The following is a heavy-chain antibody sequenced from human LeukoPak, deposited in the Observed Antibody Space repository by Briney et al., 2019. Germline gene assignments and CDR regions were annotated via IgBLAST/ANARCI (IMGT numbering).Heavy chain of an antibody. J-gene: IGHJ1*01. CDR3: ARGHSSRGSYYIPEYFQH. Sequence: GGSLRLSCAASGFTFSSYGMHWVRQAPGKGLEWVAFIRYDGSNKYYADSVKGRFTISRDNSKNTLYLQMNSLRAEDTAVYYCARGHSSRGSYYIPEYFQHWGQGTLVTVSS. V-gene: IGHV3-30*02. D-gene: IGHD1-26*01. CDR2: IRYDGSNK. CDR1: GFTFSSYG.